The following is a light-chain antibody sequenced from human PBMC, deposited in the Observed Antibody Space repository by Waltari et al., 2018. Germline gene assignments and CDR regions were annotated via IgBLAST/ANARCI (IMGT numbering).Light chain of an antibody. CDR2: DAS. CDR3: QQYTNWPLT. Sequence: EIVLTQSPATLSVSPGERATLSCWASQSIRSTLAWYQQKPGQAPRHLIYDASTTATGIPVRFSGSGSGTYFTLTISSLQSEDFAVYYCQQYTNWPLTFGGGTKVEI. J-gene: IGKJ4*01. V-gene: IGKV3D-15*01. CDR1: QSIRST.